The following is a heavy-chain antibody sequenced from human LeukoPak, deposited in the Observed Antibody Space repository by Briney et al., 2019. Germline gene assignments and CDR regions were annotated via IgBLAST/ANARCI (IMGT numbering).Heavy chain of an antibody. D-gene: IGHD3-10*01. V-gene: IGHV4-59*08. CDR2: IYYSGST. J-gene: IGHJ4*02. Sequence: SETLSLTCTVSGGSLSGYYWSWIRQPPGKGLEWIGYIYYSGSTNYNPSLKSRVTISVDTSKNQFSLKLSSVTAADTAVYYCARQIGDEVRVPFDYWGQGTLVTVSS. CDR1: GGSLSGYY. CDR3: ARQIGDEVRVPFDY.